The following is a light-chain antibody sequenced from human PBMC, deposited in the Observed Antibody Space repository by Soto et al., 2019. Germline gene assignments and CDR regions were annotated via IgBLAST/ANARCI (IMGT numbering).Light chain of an antibody. Sequence: QSVLTQPPSVSGAPGQRVTISCTGSSSNIGADYDVHWYQQLPGTAPKLLIYGNSNRPSGVPDRFSGSKSGTSASLAITGLQAEDEADYYCQSYDNSLSGSGVFGTGTKLTVL. CDR1: SSNIGADYD. J-gene: IGLJ1*01. V-gene: IGLV1-40*01. CDR3: QSYDNSLSGSGV. CDR2: GNS.